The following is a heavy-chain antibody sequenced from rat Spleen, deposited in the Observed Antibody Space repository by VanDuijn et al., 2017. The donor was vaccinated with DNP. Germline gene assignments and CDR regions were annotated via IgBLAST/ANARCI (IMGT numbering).Heavy chain of an antibody. V-gene: IGHV5-25*01. D-gene: IGHD5-1*01. Sequence: EVQLVESGGDLVQPGRSLKLFCAASGFTFSDYYMAWVRQAPAKGLEWVATISTSGDYTYYRDSVKGRFTISRDNAKSTIYLQMNSLRSEDTATYYCARDGRTTGFDYWGQGVMVTVSS. CDR1: GFTFSDYY. CDR3: ARDGRTTGFDY. CDR2: ISTSGDYT. J-gene: IGHJ2*01.